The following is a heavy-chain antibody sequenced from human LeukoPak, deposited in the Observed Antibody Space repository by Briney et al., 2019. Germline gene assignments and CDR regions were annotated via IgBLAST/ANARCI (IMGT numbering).Heavy chain of an antibody. D-gene: IGHD6-19*01. CDR3: TTTPLWLAFDY. J-gene: IGHJ4*02. CDR1: ADSINTVSGFY. CDR2: LFNSGTT. V-gene: IGHV4-61*08. Sequence: PSETLSLTCTVSADSINTVSGFYWSWIRQPPGKGLEWIGSLFNSGTTNYNPSLRGRVTMSVDMSKSQLSLKLRSVTAADTAMYYCTTTPLWLAFDYWGQGTLVTVSS.